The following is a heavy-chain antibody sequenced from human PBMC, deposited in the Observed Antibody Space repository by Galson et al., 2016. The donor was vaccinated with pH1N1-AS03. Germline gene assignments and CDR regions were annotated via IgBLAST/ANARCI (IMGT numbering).Heavy chain of an antibody. J-gene: IGHJ4*02. CDR3: ASKADDWGSVDF. CDR2: INEDGSEK. CDR1: GNTFSSYW. V-gene: IGHV3-7*03. Sequence: SLRLSCAASGNTFSSYWMTWVRQAPGKGLECVACINEDGSEKYYVDSMKGQFTISRDNAKNSRYLQMNSLRAEDTAVYYCASKADDWGSVDFWGQGTLVTVSS. D-gene: IGHD7-27*01.